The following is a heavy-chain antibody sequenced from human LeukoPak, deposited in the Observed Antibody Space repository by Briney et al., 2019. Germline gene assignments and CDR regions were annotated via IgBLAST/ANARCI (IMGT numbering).Heavy chain of an antibody. J-gene: IGHJ4*02. V-gene: IGHV4-4*02. CDR3: ARDQGY. CDR1: GASISSNNW. Sequence: SETLSLTCDVSGASISSNNWWSWVRQPPGKGLEWIGEIFHGGNTNYNPSLKSRVTISVDKSNNQFSLKLSSVTAADTAVYYCARDQGYWGQGTLVTVSS. CDR2: IFHGGNT.